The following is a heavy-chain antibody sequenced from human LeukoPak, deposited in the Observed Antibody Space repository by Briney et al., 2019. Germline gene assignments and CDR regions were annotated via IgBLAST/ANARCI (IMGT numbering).Heavy chain of an antibody. V-gene: IGHV1-69*05. D-gene: IGHD2-2*02. Sequence: ASVKVSCKASVGTFSSYAISWVRQAPGQGLEWMGGIIPIFGTANYAQKFQGRVTITTDESTSTAYMELSSLRSEDTAVYYCARVRLGYCSSTSCYTEFDYWGQGTLVTVSS. CDR1: VGTFSSYA. J-gene: IGHJ4*02. CDR3: ARVRLGYCSSTSCYTEFDY. CDR2: IIPIFGTA.